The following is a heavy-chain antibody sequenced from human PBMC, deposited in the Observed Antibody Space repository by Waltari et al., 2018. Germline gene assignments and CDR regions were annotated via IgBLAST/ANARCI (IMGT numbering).Heavy chain of an antibody. Sequence: EVQLVESGGGLVQPGGSLRLSCAASGFTFSSYEMNWVRQAPGKGLEWVSYISSSGSTIDYADSVKGRVTISRDNAKNSLYLQMNSLRAEDTAVYYCARREPSGSYYRYFDLWGRGTLVTVSS. CDR3: ARREPSGSYYRYFDL. D-gene: IGHD1-26*01. J-gene: IGHJ2*01. CDR2: ISSSGSTI. V-gene: IGHV3-48*03. CDR1: GFTFSSYE.